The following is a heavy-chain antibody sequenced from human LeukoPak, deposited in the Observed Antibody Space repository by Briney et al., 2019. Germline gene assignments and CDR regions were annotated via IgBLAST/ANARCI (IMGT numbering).Heavy chain of an antibody. J-gene: IGHJ4*02. CDR2: IYYSGST. V-gene: IGHV4-39*01. Sequence: SETLSLTCTVSGGSISSATYFWGWIRQPPGKGLEWIGSIYYSGSTYYNPSLKSRVTISVDTSKSRFSLKLSSVTAADTAVYYRSRQALSYCGGDCYHYFDYWGRGTLVTVSS. CDR1: GGSISSATYF. CDR3: SRQALSYCGGDCYHYFDY. D-gene: IGHD2-21*02.